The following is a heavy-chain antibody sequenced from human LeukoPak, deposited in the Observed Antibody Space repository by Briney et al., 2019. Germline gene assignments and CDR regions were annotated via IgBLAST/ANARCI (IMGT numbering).Heavy chain of an antibody. J-gene: IGHJ4*02. D-gene: IGHD3-9*01. Sequence: ASVKVSCKASGGTFSSYAISWVRQAPGQGLEWMGGITPIFGTANYAQKFQGRVTITADESTSTAYMELSSLRSEDTAVYYCARGHYDILTGYYSIDHWGQGTLVTVSS. CDR2: ITPIFGTA. CDR3: ARGHYDILTGYYSIDH. V-gene: IGHV1-69*13. CDR1: GGTFSSYA.